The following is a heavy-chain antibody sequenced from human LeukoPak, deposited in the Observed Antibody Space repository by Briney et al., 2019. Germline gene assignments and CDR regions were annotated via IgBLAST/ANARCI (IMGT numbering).Heavy chain of an antibody. CDR1: GGSISSYY. Sequence: SETLSLTCTVSGGSISSYYWSWIRQPPGKGLEWIGYIYYSGSTNYNPSLKSRVTISVDTSKNQFSLKLSSVTAADTAVYYCARVQDTAMARVDPWGQGTLVTVSS. CDR2: IYYSGST. J-gene: IGHJ5*02. D-gene: IGHD5-18*01. V-gene: IGHV4-59*01. CDR3: ARVQDTAMARVDP.